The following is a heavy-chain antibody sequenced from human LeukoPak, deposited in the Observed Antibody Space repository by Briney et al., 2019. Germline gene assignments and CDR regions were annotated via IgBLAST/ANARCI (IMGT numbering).Heavy chain of an antibody. CDR3: ARMGAIAGASANPDY. CDR2: INHSGST. Sequence: SETLSLTCAVYGGSFSGYYWSWIRQPPGKGLEWVGEINHSGSTNYNPSLKSRVTISVDTSKNQFSLKLSSVTAADTAVYYCARMGAIAGASANPDYWGQGTLVTVSS. D-gene: IGHD4/OR15-4a*01. V-gene: IGHV4-34*01. CDR1: GGSFSGYY. J-gene: IGHJ4*02.